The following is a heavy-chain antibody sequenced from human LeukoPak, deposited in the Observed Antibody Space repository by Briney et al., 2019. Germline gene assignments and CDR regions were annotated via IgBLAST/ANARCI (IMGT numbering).Heavy chain of an antibody. CDR3: AKDSSGYYYYYYYGMDV. CDR1: GFXFDDYA. Sequence: GGSLRLSCAASGFXFDDYAIHWVRQAPGKGLEWVSLISGDSGSTHYADSVKGRFTISRDNSKNSLYLQMNSLRTEDTASYYCAKDSSGYYYYYYYGMDVWGQGTTVTVSS. V-gene: IGHV3-43*02. D-gene: IGHD3-22*01. CDR2: ISGDSGST. J-gene: IGHJ6*02.